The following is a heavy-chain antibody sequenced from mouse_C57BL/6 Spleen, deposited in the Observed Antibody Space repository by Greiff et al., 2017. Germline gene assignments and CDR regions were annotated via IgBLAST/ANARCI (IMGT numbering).Heavy chain of an antibody. V-gene: IGHV1-82*01. CDR1: GYAFSSSW. CDR3: ARWDYEAMDY. CDR2: IYPGDGDT. Sequence: VQLQESGPELVKPGASVKISCKASGYAFSSSWMNWVKQRPGKGLEWIGRIYPGDGDTNYNGKFKGKATLTADKSSSTAYMQLSSLTSEDSAVYSCARWDYEAMDYWGQGTSVTVSS. J-gene: IGHJ4*01. D-gene: IGHD1-1*01.